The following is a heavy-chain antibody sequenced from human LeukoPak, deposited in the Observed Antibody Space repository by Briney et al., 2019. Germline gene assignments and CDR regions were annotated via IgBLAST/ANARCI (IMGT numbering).Heavy chain of an antibody. J-gene: IGHJ3*02. CDR1: GYTLTSYY. V-gene: IGHV1-46*01. CDR2: INPSDGRT. CDR3: ARAHRFGESPYAFDI. Sequence: GASVKISCKASGYTLTSYYMHWVRQAPGQGLEWMGIINPSDGRTSCAQKFQGRATMTRDTSTSTVYMELRSLRSDDTAVYYCARAHRFGESPYAFDIWGQGTMVTVSS. D-gene: IGHD3-10*01.